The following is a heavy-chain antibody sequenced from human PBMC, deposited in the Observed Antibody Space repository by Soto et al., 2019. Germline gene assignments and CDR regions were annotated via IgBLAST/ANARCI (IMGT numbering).Heavy chain of an antibody. CDR2: IIPIFGTA. V-gene: IGHV1-69*01. Sequence: QVQLVQSGAEVKKPGSSVKVSCKASGGTFSSYAISWVRQAPGQGLEWMGGIIPIFGTANYAQKFQGRVTITADESTGTANRELSSLSSGDTAGNSCPRVLSRSPHSKNNYGMNVGARGPRSPSP. CDR3: PRVLSRSPHSKNNYGMNV. D-gene: IGHD2-2*01. J-gene: IGHJ6*02. CDR1: GGTFSSYA.